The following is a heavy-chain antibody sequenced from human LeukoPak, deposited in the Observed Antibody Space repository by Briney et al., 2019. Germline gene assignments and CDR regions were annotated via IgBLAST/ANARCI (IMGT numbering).Heavy chain of an antibody. Sequence: GGSLRLSCAASGFTFSGSAMHCVRQASGKGLEWVGRIRSKANSYATAYAASVKGRFTISRDDSKNTAYLQMNSLKTEDTAVYYCTVLWFGELSNRYYYYYGMDVWGQGTTVTVSS. D-gene: IGHD3-10*01. V-gene: IGHV3-73*01. CDR3: TVLWFGELSNRYYYYYGMDV. CDR2: IRSKANSYAT. CDR1: GFTFSGSA. J-gene: IGHJ6*02.